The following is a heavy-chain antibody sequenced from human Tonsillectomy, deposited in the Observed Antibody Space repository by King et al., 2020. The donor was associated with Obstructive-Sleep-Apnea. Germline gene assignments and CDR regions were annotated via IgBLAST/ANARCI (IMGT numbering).Heavy chain of an antibody. J-gene: IGHJ6*02. V-gene: IGHV4-59*01. CDR3: ARTPFWWQPDAYYYGMDV. CDR1: GGFISSDY. Sequence: VQLQESGPGLVKPSETLSLTCSVSGGFISSDYWSWIRQPPGKGLEWIGYIDYSGSTNYNPSLKSRVTISGDTSKNQFSLKRISVTAADTAVYYCARTPFWWQPDAYYYGMDVWGQGTTVTVSS. D-gene: IGHD2-15*01. CDR2: IDYSGST.